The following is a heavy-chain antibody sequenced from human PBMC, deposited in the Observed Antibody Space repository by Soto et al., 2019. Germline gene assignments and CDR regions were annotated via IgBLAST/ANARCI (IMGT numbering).Heavy chain of an antibody. CDR2: ISSRSDI. J-gene: IGHJ6*02. Sequence: ETLSLTCTVSGSSINSSGYYWGWIRQPPGKGLEWVSSISSRSDIYYADSVKGRFTISRDNAKNSVSLQMNSLRAEDTAVYYCAREYTAWPLAYGLDVWGQGTTVTVSS. CDR3: AREYTAWPLAYGLDV. V-gene: IGHV3-21*01. CDR1: GSSINSSGYY. D-gene: IGHD2-2*02.